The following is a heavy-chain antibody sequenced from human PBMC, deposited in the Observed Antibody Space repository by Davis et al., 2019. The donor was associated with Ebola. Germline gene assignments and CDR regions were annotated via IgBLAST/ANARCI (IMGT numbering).Heavy chain of an antibody. CDR1: GFTFSSYA. D-gene: IGHD2-8*02. Sequence: GESLKISCAASGFTFSSYAMHWVRQAPGKGLEWVAVISYDGSNKYYADSVKGRFTISRDNSQNTLSLQMNSLRAEDTAVYYCAEIYWVRYGMDVWGQGITVTVSS. J-gene: IGHJ6*02. V-gene: IGHV3-30-3*01. CDR3: AEIYWVRYGMDV. CDR2: ISYDGSNK.